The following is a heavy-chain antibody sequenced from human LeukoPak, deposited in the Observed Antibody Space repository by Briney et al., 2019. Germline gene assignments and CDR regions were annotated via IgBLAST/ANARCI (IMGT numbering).Heavy chain of an antibody. Sequence: GGSLRLSCAASGFTFSSYAMSWVRQAPGKGLEWVSAISGSGGSTYYADSVKGGFTIARDNSENTLYLQRNSLRAEDTAVYYCAKGHVLRFLEWLSWGQGTLVTVSS. J-gene: IGHJ4*02. CDR3: AKGHVLRFLEWLS. D-gene: IGHD3-3*01. V-gene: IGHV3-23*01. CDR1: GFTFSSYA. CDR2: ISGSGGST.